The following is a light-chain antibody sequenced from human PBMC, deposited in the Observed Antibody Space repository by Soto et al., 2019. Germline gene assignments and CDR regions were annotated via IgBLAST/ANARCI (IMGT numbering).Light chain of an antibody. V-gene: IGLV2-14*01. CDR2: EVT. CDR1: SSDVGGYDY. J-gene: IGLJ1*01. CDR3: SSHSSVSTRV. Sequence: QSALTQPASVSGSPGQSIAISCTGTSSDVGGYDYVSWYQQQPDKAPKLMIYEVTKRPSGVSNRFSGSKSGNTASLTISGLQAEDFADYYCSSHSSVSTRVFGTGSNVTVL.